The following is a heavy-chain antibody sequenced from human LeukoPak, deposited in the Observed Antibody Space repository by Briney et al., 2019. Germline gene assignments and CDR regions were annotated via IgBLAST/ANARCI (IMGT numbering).Heavy chain of an antibody. V-gene: IGHV1-2*06. J-gene: IGHJ4*02. CDR3: ARGEWLLHY. Sequence: GASVKVSCKASGYTFSEYYMHWVREAPGQGLEWMGRINPSRGGTNYEQKFQGSVNMTGDTSISTAYMELSRLRSDDTAVYYCARGEWLLHYWGQGTLVTISS. CDR2: INPSRGGT. CDR1: GYTFSEYY. D-gene: IGHD3-3*01.